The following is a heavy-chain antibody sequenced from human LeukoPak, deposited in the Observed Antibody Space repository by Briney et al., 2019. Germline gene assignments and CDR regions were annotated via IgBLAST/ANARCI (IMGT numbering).Heavy chain of an antibody. CDR2: IPGSGGAT. J-gene: IGHJ6*02. CDR1: GFTFSSYA. D-gene: IGHD3-22*01. CDR3: ARARPWDGSRSYYFGMDV. Sequence: GGSLRLSCEASGFTFSSYAIRWVRQAPGTGLEWVSSIPGSGGATYYADSVRGWFSISRDSSKNTVYLQMNSLRDEDTAVYYCARARPWDGSRSYYFGMDVWGHGTTVTVSS. V-gene: IGHV3-23*01.